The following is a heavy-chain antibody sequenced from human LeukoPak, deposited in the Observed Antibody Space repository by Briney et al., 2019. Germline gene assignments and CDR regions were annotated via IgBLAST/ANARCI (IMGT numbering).Heavy chain of an antibody. Sequence: PGGSLRLSCVASGFTFSSYWMSWVRQAPGKGLEWLANIKEDGSEIHYVDSVKGRFTISRDNAKNSLYLQMNSLRAEDTAVYYCAREHGTMVRSAWGQGTLVTVSS. CDR2: IKEDGSEI. CDR1: GFTFSSYW. J-gene: IGHJ5*02. CDR3: AREHGTMVRSA. V-gene: IGHV3-7*01. D-gene: IGHD3-10*01.